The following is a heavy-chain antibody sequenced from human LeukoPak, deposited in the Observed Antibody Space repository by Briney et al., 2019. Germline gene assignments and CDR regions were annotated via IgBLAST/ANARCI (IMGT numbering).Heavy chain of an antibody. CDR2: ISYDGSNK. CDR1: GFTFGSYG. Sequence: GGSLRLSCAASGFTFGSYGMHWVRQAPGKGLEWVAVISYDGSNKYYADSVKGRFTISRDNSKNTLYLQMNSLRAEDTAVYYCAVSSGWTPENYWGQGTLVTVSS. V-gene: IGHV3-30*03. J-gene: IGHJ4*02. CDR3: AVSSGWTPENY. D-gene: IGHD6-19*01.